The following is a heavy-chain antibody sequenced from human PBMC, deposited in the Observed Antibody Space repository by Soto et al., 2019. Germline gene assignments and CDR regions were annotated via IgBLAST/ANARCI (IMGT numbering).Heavy chain of an antibody. D-gene: IGHD3-3*01. Sequence: PSETLSLACAVYGGSFSCYYWSWIRQPPGKGLEWIGEINHSGSTNYNPSLKSRVTISVDTSKNQFSLKLSSVTAADTAVYYCARDRRYYDFWSGYSKGVDYWGQGTLVTVSS. J-gene: IGHJ4*02. CDR1: GGSFSCYY. CDR2: INHSGST. V-gene: IGHV4-34*01. CDR3: ARDRRYYDFWSGYSKGVDY.